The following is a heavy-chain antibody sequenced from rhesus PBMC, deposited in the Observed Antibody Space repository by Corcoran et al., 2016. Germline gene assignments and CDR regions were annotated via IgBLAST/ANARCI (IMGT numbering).Heavy chain of an antibody. CDR1: GFTFSNYW. J-gene: IGHJ4*01. V-gene: IGHV3-16*02. CDR2: IKNKDDGGTA. D-gene: IGHD3-9*01. Sequence: EVQLVESGGGLVQPGGSLRLSCAASGFTFSNYWMSWVRQAPGKGLDWVCRIKNKDDGGTASYAESLKGRFTISREYSNNTLYLQMNSLKTEDTAVYYCTRAGAEIYEDDYGDYYTGVLYYFDYWGQGVLVTVSS. CDR3: TRAGAEIYEDDYGDYYTGVLYYFDY.